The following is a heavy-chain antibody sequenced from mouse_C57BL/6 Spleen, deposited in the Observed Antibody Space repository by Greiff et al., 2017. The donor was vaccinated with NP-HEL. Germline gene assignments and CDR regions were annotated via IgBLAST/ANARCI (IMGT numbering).Heavy chain of an antibody. CDR3: ARSELRLRPPGY. CDR1: GYTFTSYW. J-gene: IGHJ2*01. D-gene: IGHD3-2*02. CDR2: IDPSDSET. Sequence: QVQLQQPGAELVRPGSSVKLSCKASGYTFTSYWMHWVQQRPIQGLEWIGNIDPSDSETHYNQKFKDKATLTVDKSSSTAYMQLSRLTSEDSAVCYCARSELRLRPPGYRGESTTLTVSS. V-gene: IGHV1-52*01.